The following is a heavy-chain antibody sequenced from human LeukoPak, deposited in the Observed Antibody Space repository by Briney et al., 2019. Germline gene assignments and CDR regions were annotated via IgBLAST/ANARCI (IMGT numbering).Heavy chain of an antibody. CDR1: GFTFSSYS. J-gene: IGHJ6*03. D-gene: IGHD4-17*01. CDR2: ISSSSSYI. CDR3: ARAVYGDYFVAYYYMDV. V-gene: IGHV3-21*01. Sequence: GGSLRLSCAASGFTFSSYSMNWVRQAPGKGLEWVSSISSSSSYIYYADSVKGRFTISRDNAKNSLYLQMNSLRAEDTAVYYCARAVYGDYFVAYYYMDVWGKGTTVTVSS.